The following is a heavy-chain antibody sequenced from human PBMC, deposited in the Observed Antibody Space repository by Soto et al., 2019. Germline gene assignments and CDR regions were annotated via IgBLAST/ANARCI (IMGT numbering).Heavy chain of an antibody. Sequence: SETLSLTCTVYGGSISSSSYYWGWIRQPPGKGLEWIGSIYYSGSTYYNPSLKSRVTISVDTSKNQFSLKLSSVTAADTAVYYCARPSYRNVKDIVVVPAAPGGDYYYYYMHVWGKGTTVTVSS. CDR2: IYYSGST. CDR3: ARPSYRNVKDIVVVPAAPGGDYYYYYMHV. CDR1: GGSISSSSYY. D-gene: IGHD2-2*01. V-gene: IGHV4-39*01. J-gene: IGHJ6*03.